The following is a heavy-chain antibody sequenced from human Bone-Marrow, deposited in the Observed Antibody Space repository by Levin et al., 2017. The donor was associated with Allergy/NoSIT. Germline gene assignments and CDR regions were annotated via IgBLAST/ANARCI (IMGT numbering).Heavy chain of an antibody. CDR3: GRDLSGDGEDYPDY. Sequence: PGGSLRLSCAASGFTFSSYWMHWVRQAPGKGLVWVSRINGQGRNIGYADSVKGRFTISRDNAKNTVFLQMSSLRAEDTAVYYCGRDLSGDGEDYPDYWGQGTLVTVSS. D-gene: IGHD7-27*01. V-gene: IGHV3-74*01. CDR2: INGQGRNI. J-gene: IGHJ4*02. CDR1: GFTFSSYW.